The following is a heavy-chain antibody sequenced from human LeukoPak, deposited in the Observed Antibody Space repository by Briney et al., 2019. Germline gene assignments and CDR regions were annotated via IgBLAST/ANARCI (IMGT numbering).Heavy chain of an antibody. J-gene: IGHJ4*02. CDR3: AREGPRGNSQFDY. CDR2: IWYDGSNK. Sequence: GGSLRLSCAASGFTFSSYGMHWVRQAPGKGLEWVALIWYDGSNKYYADSVKGRLTISRDNSKNTLFLQMNSLRAEDTAVYYCAREGPRGNSQFDYWGQGTLVTVSS. CDR1: GFTFSSYG. V-gene: IGHV3-33*08. D-gene: IGHD2/OR15-2a*01.